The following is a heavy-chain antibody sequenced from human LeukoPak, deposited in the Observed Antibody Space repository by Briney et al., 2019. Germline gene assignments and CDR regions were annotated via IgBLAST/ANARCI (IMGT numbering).Heavy chain of an antibody. CDR1: GFTFSSYA. CDR2: ISSNGGST. CDR3: ARGPSQYYDSSGRTYYYYYGMDV. J-gene: IGHJ6*02. V-gene: IGHV3-64*01. D-gene: IGHD3-22*01. Sequence: GGSLRLSCAASGFTFSSYAMHWVRQAPGKGLEYVSAISSNGGSTYYANSVKGRFTISRDNSKNTLYLQMGSLRAEDMAVYYCARGPSQYYDSSGRTYYYYYGMDVWGQGTTVTVSS.